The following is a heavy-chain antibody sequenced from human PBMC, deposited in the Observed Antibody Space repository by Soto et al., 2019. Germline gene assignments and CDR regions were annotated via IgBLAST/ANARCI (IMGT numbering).Heavy chain of an antibody. D-gene: IGHD5-12*01. CDR1: GFTFTNYE. CDR3: ARDPEKYSGSDLGIDY. J-gene: IGHJ4*02. Sequence: EGSLRLSCAASGFTFTNYEMNWVRQAPGKGLEWISYISSSGKTISYADSVKGRFTISRDNAKNSLYLQMNILRAEDTAVYYCARDPEKYSGSDLGIDYWGQGTLVTVSS. V-gene: IGHV3-48*03. CDR2: ISSSGKTI.